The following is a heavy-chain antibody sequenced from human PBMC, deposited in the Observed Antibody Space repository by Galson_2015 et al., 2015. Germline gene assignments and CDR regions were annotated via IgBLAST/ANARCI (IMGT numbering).Heavy chain of an antibody. D-gene: IGHD5-12*01. CDR2: IIPIFGTA. CDR3: ARDQLLYSGYDFDFDY. Sequence: SVKVSCKAPGGTFSSYAISWVRQAPGQGLEWMGGIIPIFGTANYAQKFQGRVTITADESTSTAYMELSSLRSEDTAVYYCARDQLLYSGYDFDFDYWGQGTLVTVSS. J-gene: IGHJ4*02. V-gene: IGHV1-69*13. CDR1: GGTFSSYA.